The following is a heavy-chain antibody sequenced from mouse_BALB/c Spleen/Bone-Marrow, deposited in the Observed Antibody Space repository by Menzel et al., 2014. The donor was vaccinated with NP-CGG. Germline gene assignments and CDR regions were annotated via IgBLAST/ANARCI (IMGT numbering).Heavy chain of an antibody. CDR1: GYSFTGYT. CDR2: INPYNGGT. J-gene: IGHJ3*01. D-gene: IGHD1-1*01. Sequence: EVQLQQSGPELVRPGASMKISCKASGYSFTGYTMNWVKQSHGKDLEWIGLINPYNGGTNYNQKFKGKATLTVDKSSSTAYMELLSLTSEDSAVYYCARDYYGFSYGIAYWGQGTLVTVSA. CDR3: ARDYYGFSYGIAY. V-gene: IGHV1-18*01.